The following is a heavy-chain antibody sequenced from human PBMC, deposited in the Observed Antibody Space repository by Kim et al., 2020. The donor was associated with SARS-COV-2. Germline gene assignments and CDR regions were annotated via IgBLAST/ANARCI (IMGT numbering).Heavy chain of an antibody. J-gene: IGHJ6*02. V-gene: IGHV3-9*01. CDR3: AKVDSEGGMDV. Sequence: GYADSVKGRFTISRDNAKNALYLQMNSLRAEDTALYYCAKVDSEGGMDVWGQGTTVTVSS.